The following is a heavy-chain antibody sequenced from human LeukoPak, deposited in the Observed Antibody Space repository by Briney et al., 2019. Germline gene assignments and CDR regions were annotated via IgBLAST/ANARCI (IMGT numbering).Heavy chain of an antibody. D-gene: IGHD3-16*01. CDR1: GGSISFHY. V-gene: IGHV4-59*11. Sequence: SETLSLTCTVSGGSISFHYWSWIRQPPGKGLEWIGYIHLSRSTYYDPSLRSRVTISGDTSKNQFSLRLNSVTAADTAVYYCARGGVWYFDLWGRGTLVTVSS. CDR2: IHLSRST. CDR3: ARGGVWYFDL. J-gene: IGHJ2*01.